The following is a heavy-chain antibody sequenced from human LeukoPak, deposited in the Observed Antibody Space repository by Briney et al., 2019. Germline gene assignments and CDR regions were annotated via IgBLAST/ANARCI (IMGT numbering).Heavy chain of an antibody. Sequence: GGSLRLSCTASGFSFSSYSMSWVRQPPGKGLEWISAINDDVTYYRDSVTGRLTISRDNSKNTLYLQITSLRAEDTGVYYCAKDHLPGIVVADRDYWGQGTLVTVSS. CDR1: GFSFSSYS. D-gene: IGHD6-19*01. CDR2: INDDVT. J-gene: IGHJ4*02. V-gene: IGHV3-23*01. CDR3: AKDHLPGIVVADRDY.